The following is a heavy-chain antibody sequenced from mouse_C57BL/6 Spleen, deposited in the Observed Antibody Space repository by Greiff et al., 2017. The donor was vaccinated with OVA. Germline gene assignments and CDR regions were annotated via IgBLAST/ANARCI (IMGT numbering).Heavy chain of an antibody. Sequence: VQLQQSGAELVRPGTSVKMSCKASGYTFTNYWIGWAKQRPGHGLEWIGDIYPGGGYTNYNEKFKGKATLTADKSSSTAYMQFSSLTSEDSAIYYCARRGIYYAMDYWGQGTSVTVSS. CDR3: ARRGIYYAMDY. CDR2: IYPGGGYT. V-gene: IGHV1-63*01. J-gene: IGHJ4*01. CDR1: GYTFTNYW.